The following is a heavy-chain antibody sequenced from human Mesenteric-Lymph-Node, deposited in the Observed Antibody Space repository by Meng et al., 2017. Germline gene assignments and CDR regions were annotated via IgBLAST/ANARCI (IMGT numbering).Heavy chain of an antibody. CDR2: IYHGVNI. CDR1: GDSITSGDYS. Sequence: QVHLQESGSGLVRPSQTLSLTFAVSGDSITSGDYSWTWIRQPPGKGLEWIGYIYHGVNIYYTPSLRSRVTISVDKSRNQFSLKLTSVSAADTAVYYCVRDTRRGGGWFDPWGQGTLVTVSS. V-gene: IGHV4-30-2*01. CDR3: VRDTRRGGGWFDP. D-gene: IGHD3-10*01. J-gene: IGHJ5*02.